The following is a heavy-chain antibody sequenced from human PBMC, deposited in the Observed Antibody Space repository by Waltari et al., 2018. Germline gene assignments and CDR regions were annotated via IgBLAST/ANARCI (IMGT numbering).Heavy chain of an antibody. J-gene: IGHJ2*01. D-gene: IGHD3-22*01. Sequence: QLQLPESGPGLVKPSETLFLTCVVSGGSIISAAYYWGWVRQPPGKGLEFIGSMYYSGSTYYNPSLKSRVTISVDTSQNQFSLRLSSVTAADTAVYYCARQDYYYVKGYFDLWGRGTLVTVSS. V-gene: IGHV4-39*01. CDR2: MYYSGST. CDR1: GGSIISAAYY. CDR3: ARQDYYYVKGYFDL.